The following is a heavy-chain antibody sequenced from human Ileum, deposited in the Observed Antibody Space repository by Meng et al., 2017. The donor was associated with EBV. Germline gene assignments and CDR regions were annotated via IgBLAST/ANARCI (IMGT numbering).Heavy chain of an antibody. CDR1: GFTFSTYG. Sequence: VGAGGGVFMPGTSLGLACGASGFTFSTYGMYWVRQAPGKGLEWVSVIWYDGSNKYYGDSVKGRFTVSRDNSKNTVSLQMNSLRVEDTAVYYCARLGSGWAADYWGQGTLVTVSS. V-gene: IGHV3-33*01. J-gene: IGHJ4*02. CDR3: ARLGSGWAADY. D-gene: IGHD6-19*01. CDR2: IWYDGSNK.